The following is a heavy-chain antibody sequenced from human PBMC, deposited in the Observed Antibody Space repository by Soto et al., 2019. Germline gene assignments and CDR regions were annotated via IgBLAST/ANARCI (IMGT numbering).Heavy chain of an antibody. CDR3: AKDRLVTMVRGGWFDP. CDR2: ISYDGSNK. J-gene: IGHJ5*02. Sequence: QVQLVESGGGVVQPGRSLRLSCAASGFTFSSYGMHWVRQAPGKGLEWVAVISYDGSNKYYADSVKGRFTISRDNSKNTLYLQMNSLGAEDTAVYYCAKDRLVTMVRGGWFDPWGQGTLVTVSS. V-gene: IGHV3-30*18. D-gene: IGHD3-10*01. CDR1: GFTFSSYG.